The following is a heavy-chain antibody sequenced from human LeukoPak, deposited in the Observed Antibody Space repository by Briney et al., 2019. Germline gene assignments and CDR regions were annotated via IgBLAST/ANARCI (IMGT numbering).Heavy chain of an antibody. CDR3: ARVDYGGDVGAFDI. J-gene: IGHJ3*02. V-gene: IGHV3-66*01. CDR1: GFSVSSNC. CDR2: IYSGGST. D-gene: IGHD4-17*01. Sequence: GSLRLSCAASGFSVSSNCMSWVRPAPGKGLEWVSVIYSGGSTYYADSVKGRFTISRDNSKNTLYLQMNSLRAEDTAVYYCARVDYGGDVGAFDIWGQGTMVTVSS.